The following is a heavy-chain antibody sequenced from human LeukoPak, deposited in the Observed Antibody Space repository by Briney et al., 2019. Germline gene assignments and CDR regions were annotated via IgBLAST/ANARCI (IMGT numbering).Heavy chain of an antibody. Sequence: PGGSLRLSCAASGFTFSSYGMHWVRQAPGKGLEWVAFIRYDGSNKYYADSVKGRFTISRDNSKNTLYLQMNSLRAEDTAVYYCAKVWGSGSYRYYMDVWGKGTTVTISS. V-gene: IGHV3-30*02. D-gene: IGHD3-10*01. J-gene: IGHJ6*03. CDR2: IRYDGSNK. CDR3: AKVWGSGSYRYYMDV. CDR1: GFTFSSYG.